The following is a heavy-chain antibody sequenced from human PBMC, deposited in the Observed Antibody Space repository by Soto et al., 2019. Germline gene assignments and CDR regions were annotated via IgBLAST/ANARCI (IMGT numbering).Heavy chain of an antibody. CDR3: ARDLLAANY. Sequence: QVQLVQSGAEVKKPGASVKLSCKASGYTFTSSYVHWVRQAPGQGLEWVAIINPNGGSTNYAQEFQGRVTGTRDTSTSTVFMELSSLHSDDTAVYYCARDLLAANYWGQGTLVTVSS. D-gene: IGHD2-15*01. J-gene: IGHJ4*02. V-gene: IGHV1-46*01. CDR2: INPNGGST. CDR1: GYTFTSSY.